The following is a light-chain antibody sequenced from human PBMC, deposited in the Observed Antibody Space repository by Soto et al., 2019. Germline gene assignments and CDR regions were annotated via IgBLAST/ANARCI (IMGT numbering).Light chain of an antibody. CDR2: DAA. J-gene: IGKJ4*01. V-gene: IGKV3-15*01. CDR3: QQYEDWPPQLT. Sequence: EIVMTQSPATLSVSPGEGATLSCRAGQSVGSNLAWYQQQPGEAPRLRIYDAATRATGVPAKFSGSGSGTEFTLTLSSLQSEDFAVYYCQQYEDWPPQLTFGGGTKVEIK. CDR1: QSVGSN.